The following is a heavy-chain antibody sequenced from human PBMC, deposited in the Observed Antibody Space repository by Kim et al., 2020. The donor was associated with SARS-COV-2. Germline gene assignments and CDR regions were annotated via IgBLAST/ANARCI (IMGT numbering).Heavy chain of an antibody. CDR2: NI. D-gene: IGHD3-10*01. Sequence: NIYDANSVKGRFTISRDNANNSLYLQMNSLRAEDTAVYYCARVTRGYDWGQGTLVTVSS. CDR3: ARVTRGYD. J-gene: IGHJ4*02. V-gene: IGHV3-21*01.